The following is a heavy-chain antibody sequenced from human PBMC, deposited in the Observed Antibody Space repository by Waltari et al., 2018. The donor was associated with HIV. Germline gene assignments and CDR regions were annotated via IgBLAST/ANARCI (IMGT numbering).Heavy chain of an antibody. CDR3: AKDFSKQWLAQGCDY. V-gene: IGHV3-30*02. CDR2: IRYDGSNK. Sequence: QVQLVESGGGVVQPGGSLRLSCAASGFTFSSYGMHWVRQAPGKGLEWVAFIRYDGSNKYYADSVKGRFTISRDNSKNTLYLQMNSLRAEDTAVYYCAKDFSKQWLAQGCDYWGQGTLVTVSS. CDR1: GFTFSSYG. D-gene: IGHD6-19*01. J-gene: IGHJ4*02.